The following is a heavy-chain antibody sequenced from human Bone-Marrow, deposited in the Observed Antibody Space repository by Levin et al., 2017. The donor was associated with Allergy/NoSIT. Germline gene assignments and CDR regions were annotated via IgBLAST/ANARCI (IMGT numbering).Heavy chain of an antibody. CDR2: IRGGSGSI. Sequence: GESLKISCVGSGFTFSNYAIFWVRQAPGKGLEWVSLIRGGSGSIYYVDSVKGRFTISRDNAKNTAYLQMDSLRAADTATDYCAKLGTMGGDFYYGMDVWCQGTTVTVSS. J-gene: IGHJ6*02. CDR1: GFTFSNYA. D-gene: IGHD3-10*01. V-gene: IGHV3-23*01. CDR3: AKLGTMGGDFYYGMDV.